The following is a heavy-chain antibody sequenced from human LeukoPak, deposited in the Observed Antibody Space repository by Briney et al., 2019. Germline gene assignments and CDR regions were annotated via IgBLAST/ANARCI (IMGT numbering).Heavy chain of an antibody. CDR2: IKQDGSDK. Sequence: GGSLRLSCAASGFTFSTYWMSWVRQAPGRGREWGANIKQDGSDKYYADAAKGRFPISGDNAKNSLYLQMNILRAEDTAVYYCARVRDGLYPSSSFDYWGQGTLVTLSS. D-gene: IGHD2/OR15-2a*01. CDR1: GFTFSTYW. J-gene: IGHJ4*02. V-gene: IGHV3-7*01. CDR3: ARVRDGLYPSSSFDY.